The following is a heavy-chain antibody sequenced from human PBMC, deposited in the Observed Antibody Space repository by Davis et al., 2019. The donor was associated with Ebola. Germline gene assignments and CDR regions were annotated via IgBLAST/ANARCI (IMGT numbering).Heavy chain of an antibody. D-gene: IGHD3-3*01. Sequence: ASVKVSCKASGYTFTSYGISWVRQAPGQGLEWMGWISAYNGNTNYAQKLQGRVTMTTDTSTSTAYMELRSLRSDDTAVYYCARTGPSGYYTFYYYGMDVWGQGTTVTVSS. CDR2: ISAYNGNT. V-gene: IGHV1-18*01. CDR3: ARTGPSGYYTFYYYGMDV. J-gene: IGHJ6*02. CDR1: GYTFTSYG.